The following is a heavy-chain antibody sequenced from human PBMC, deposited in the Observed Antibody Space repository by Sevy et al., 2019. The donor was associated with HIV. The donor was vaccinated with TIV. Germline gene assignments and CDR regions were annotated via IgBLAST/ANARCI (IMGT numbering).Heavy chain of an antibody. V-gene: IGHV1-2*02. CDR1: GYTFTGYY. CDR3: VRVPAAAGTRGYFDY. Sequence: ASVKVSCKASGYTFTGYYMHWVRQAPGQGLEWMGWINPNRGGTKFAEMFQGRVTMTRDMSISTAYLELSSLRSDDTAVYYCVRVPAAAGTRGYFDYWGQGTLVTVSS. CDR2: INPNRGGT. J-gene: IGHJ4*02. D-gene: IGHD6-13*01.